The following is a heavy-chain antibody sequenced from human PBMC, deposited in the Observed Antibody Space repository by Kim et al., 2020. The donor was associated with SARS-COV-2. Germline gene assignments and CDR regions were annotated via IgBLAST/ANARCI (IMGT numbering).Heavy chain of an antibody. D-gene: IGHD2-2*01. CDR3: ARHSRIVVVPAAILA. CDR2: IYYSGST. V-gene: IGHV4-39*01. J-gene: IGHJ4*02. Sequence: SETLSLTCTVSGGSISSSSYYWGWIRQPPGKGLEWIGSIYYSGSTYYNPSLKSRVTISVDTSKNQFSLKLSSVTAAGTAVYYCARHSRIVVVPAAILAWGQGTLVTVPS. CDR1: GGSISSSSYY.